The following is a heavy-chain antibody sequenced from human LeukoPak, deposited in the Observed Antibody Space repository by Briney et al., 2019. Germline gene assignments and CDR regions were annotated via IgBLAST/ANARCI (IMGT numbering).Heavy chain of an antibody. J-gene: IGHJ4*02. Sequence: GGSLRLSCAASRFIFSNFWMTWLRQAPEKGLEWLANIKQDGSEKNYVDAVKGRFTISRDNAKNSLYMQMNSLRAEDTAVYYCAREWVGVGGKSRFDSWGQGTLVTVSS. CDR2: IKQDGSEK. D-gene: IGHD1-26*01. V-gene: IGHV3-7*05. CDR1: RFIFSNFW. CDR3: AREWVGVGGKSRFDS.